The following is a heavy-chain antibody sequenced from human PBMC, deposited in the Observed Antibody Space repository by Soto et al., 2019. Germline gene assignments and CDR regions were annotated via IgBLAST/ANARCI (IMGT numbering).Heavy chain of an antibody. V-gene: IGHV1-69*06. D-gene: IGHD2-15*01. Sequence: QVQLVQSGAEAKKPGSSVKVSCKTSGGTFSSYAISWVRQAPGQGLEWMGGIVPLFRTTNYAQKFQGRVTITADTSTYTVYMELRRLRSDDTAIYFCARGRDAASQFYSPHGMDVWGQGTTVTVSS. CDR2: IVPLFRTT. J-gene: IGHJ6*02. CDR3: ARGRDAASQFYSPHGMDV. CDR1: GGTFSSYA.